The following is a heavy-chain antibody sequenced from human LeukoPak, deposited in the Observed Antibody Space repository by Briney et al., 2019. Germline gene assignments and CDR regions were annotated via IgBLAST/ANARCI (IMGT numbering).Heavy chain of an antibody. Sequence: GGSLRLSCAASGFTLSSYSMNWVRQAPGKGLEWVSSISSSSSYIYYADSVKGRFTISRDNAKNSLYLQMNSLRAEDTAVYYCAREYPLTLYFDYWGQGTLVTVSS. CDR1: GFTLSSYS. J-gene: IGHJ4*02. CDR2: ISSSSSYI. V-gene: IGHV3-21*01. CDR3: AREYPLTLYFDY.